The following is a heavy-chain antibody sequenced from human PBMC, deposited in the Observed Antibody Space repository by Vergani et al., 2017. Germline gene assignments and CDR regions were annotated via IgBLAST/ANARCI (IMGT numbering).Heavy chain of an antibody. Sequence: EVQLVESGGGLVQPGRSLRLSCAASGFTFDDYAMHWVRQAPGKGLEWVSGISWNSGSLGYADSVKGRFTISRDNAKNSLYLQMNSLRAEDTALYYCVKDIAASGNYWYFDLWGRGTLVTVSS. CDR1: GFTFDDYA. CDR3: VKDIAASGNYWYFDL. D-gene: IGHD6-13*01. V-gene: IGHV3-9*01. CDR2: ISWNSGSL. J-gene: IGHJ2*01.